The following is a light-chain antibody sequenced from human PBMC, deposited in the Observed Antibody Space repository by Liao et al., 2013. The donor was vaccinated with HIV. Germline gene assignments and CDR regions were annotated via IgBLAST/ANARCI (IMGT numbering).Light chain of an antibody. CDR2: YDS. J-gene: IGLJ2*01. V-gene: IGLV3-1*01. CDR1: KLGDKY. CDR3: QVWASSSDHVV. Sequence: SYELTQPPSVSVSPGQTASITCSGDKLGDKYACWYQQKPGQAPVLVIYYDSDRPSGIPERFSGSNSGNTATLTISRVEAGDEADYYCQVWASSSDHVVFGGGTRLTVL.